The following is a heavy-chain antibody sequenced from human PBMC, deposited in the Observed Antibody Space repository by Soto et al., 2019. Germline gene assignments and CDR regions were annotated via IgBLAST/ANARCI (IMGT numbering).Heavy chain of an antibody. J-gene: IGHJ5*02. CDR2: IYSGGST. CDR3: AKQLLRNSWFDP. D-gene: IGHD2-15*01. V-gene: IGHV3-66*01. CDR1: GFTVSSNY. Sequence: EVQLVESGGGLVQPGGSLRLSCAASGFTVSSNYMSWVRQAPGKGLEWVSVIYSGGSTYYADSVKGRFTISRDNSKNTLYLQMNSLRAEDTAVYYCAKQLLRNSWFDPWGQGTLVTVSS.